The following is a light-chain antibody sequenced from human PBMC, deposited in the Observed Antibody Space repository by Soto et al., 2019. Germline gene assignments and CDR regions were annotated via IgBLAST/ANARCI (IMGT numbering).Light chain of an antibody. CDR2: DVN. V-gene: IGLV2-14*03. CDR1: SSDVGGYNY. Sequence: QSALTQPASVSGFPGQSITISCTGTSSDVGGYNYVSWYQQHPGKAPKLMIYDVNNRPSGVSNRFSGSKSSNTAALTISGLQAEDEAHYYCSSYTTSSTLVCGGGTTLTAL. CDR3: SSYTTSSTLV. J-gene: IGLJ3*02.